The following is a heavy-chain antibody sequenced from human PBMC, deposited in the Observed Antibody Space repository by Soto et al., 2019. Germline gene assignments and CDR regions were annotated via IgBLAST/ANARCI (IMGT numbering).Heavy chain of an antibody. CDR2: VSDTGIST. V-gene: IGHV3-23*01. Sequence: EVQLLDSGGGLVQPGGSLRLSCAASGFTFRSYALSWVRQAPGKGLAWVSTVSDTGISTYYAGSVTGRFTISRDNSRNTVYLQMNSLRAEDTAVYYCAKSYFDSSGFDSWGLGTLVTVSS. J-gene: IGHJ5*01. CDR3: AKSYFDSSGFDS. D-gene: IGHD3-22*01. CDR1: GFTFRSYA.